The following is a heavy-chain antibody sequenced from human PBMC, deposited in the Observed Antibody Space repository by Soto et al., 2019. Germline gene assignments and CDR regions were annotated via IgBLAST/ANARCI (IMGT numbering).Heavy chain of an antibody. Sequence: SETLSLTCAVYGGSFSGYYWSWIRQPPGKGLEWIGEINHSGSPNYNPSLKSRVTISVDTSKNQFSLKLSSVTAADTAVYYCARGRDGRYFDYWGQGTLVTVSS. CDR3: ARGRDGRYFDY. D-gene: IGHD1-26*01. CDR1: GGSFSGYY. J-gene: IGHJ4*02. V-gene: IGHV4-34*01. CDR2: INHSGSP.